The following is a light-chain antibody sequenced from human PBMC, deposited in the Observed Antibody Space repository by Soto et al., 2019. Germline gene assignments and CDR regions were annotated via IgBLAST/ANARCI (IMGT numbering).Light chain of an antibody. CDR3: QQAATFPWT. V-gene: IGKV1-12*01. CDR1: QSISRF. Sequence: DIQMTQSPSSVSASVGDRVTITCRAGQSISRFLAWYQQKPGRAPTLLIYGASSVQSGVPSRFSGSGSGTDFTLTISSLQPEDRATYYCQQAATFPWTFGHGTKVEIK. J-gene: IGKJ1*01. CDR2: GAS.